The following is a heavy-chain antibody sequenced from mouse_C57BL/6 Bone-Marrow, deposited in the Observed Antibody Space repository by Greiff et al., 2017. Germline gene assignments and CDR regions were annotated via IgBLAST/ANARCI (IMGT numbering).Heavy chain of an antibody. CDR3: TTRGSSYDY. J-gene: IGHJ2*01. Sequence: EVQLQQSGAELVRPGASVKLSCTASGFNIKDDYMHWVKQRPEQGLEWIGWIDPENGDTEYASKFQGKANITAATSSNTAYLQRSSLTSEDTAVYYCTTRGSSYDYWGQGTTRKVSS. CDR1: GFNIKDDY. V-gene: IGHV14-4*01. D-gene: IGHD1-1*01. CDR2: IDPENGDT.